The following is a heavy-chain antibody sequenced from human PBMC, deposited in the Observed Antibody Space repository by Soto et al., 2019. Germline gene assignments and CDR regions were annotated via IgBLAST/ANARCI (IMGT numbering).Heavy chain of an antibody. D-gene: IGHD2-15*01. V-gene: IGHV1-18*01. J-gene: IGHJ4*02. Sequence: ASVKVSCKASGYTFTSYGIIWARQAPGQGLEWMGWISAYNGNTNYAQKLQGRVTMTTDTSTTTAYMELRSLRSDDTAVYYCARDDVVVAAANEGGYCGQGTLVTVSS. CDR1: GYTFTSYG. CDR3: ARDDVVVAAANEGGY. CDR2: ISAYNGNT.